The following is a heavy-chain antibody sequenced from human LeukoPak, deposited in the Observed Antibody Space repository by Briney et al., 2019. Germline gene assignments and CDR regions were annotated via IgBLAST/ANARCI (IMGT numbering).Heavy chain of an antibody. CDR3: AIDQSVVPAAISYY. J-gene: IGHJ4*02. D-gene: IGHD2-2*01. CDR2: ISGSGGST. Sequence: GGSLRLSCAASGFTFSSYAMSWVRQAPGKGLEWVSAISGSGGSTYYADSVKGRFTISRDNSKNTLYLQMNSLRAEDTAVCYCAIDQSVVPAAISYYWGQGTLVTVSS. CDR1: GFTFSSYA. V-gene: IGHV3-23*01.